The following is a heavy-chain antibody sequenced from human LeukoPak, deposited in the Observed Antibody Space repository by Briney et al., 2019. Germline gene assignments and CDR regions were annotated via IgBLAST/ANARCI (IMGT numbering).Heavy chain of an antibody. J-gene: IGHJ4*02. CDR1: GGSINSYY. CDR2: IFHSGNT. CDR3: ARGGSGTYYHY. D-gene: IGHD1-26*01. Sequence: SETLSLTCSVSGGSINSYYWSWIRQPPGKGLEWIGYIFHSGNTNYNPSLKSRVTISLDTPKSQFSLKLSSVTAADTAVYHCARGGSGTYYHYWGQGTLVTVSS. V-gene: IGHV4-59*12.